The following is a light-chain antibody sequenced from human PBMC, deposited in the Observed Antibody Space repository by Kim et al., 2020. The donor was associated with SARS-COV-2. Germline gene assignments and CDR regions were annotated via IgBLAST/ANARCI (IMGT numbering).Light chain of an antibody. Sequence: VSPVERATLSCRASQSVSSNLAWYQQKPGQAPRLLIYGASTRATGIPARFSGSGSGTEFTLTISSLQSEDFAVYYCQQYNNWRKTFGQGTKVDIK. CDR1: QSVSSN. V-gene: IGKV3-15*01. J-gene: IGKJ1*01. CDR2: GAS. CDR3: QQYNNWRKT.